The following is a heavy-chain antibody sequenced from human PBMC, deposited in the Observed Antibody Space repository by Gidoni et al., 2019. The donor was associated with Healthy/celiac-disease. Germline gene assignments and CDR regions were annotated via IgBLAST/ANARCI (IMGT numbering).Heavy chain of an antibody. CDR2: ISWNSDRI. Sequence: EVQLVESGGGLVQPGRSLRLSCAASGFTFDDYAMHWVRQAPGKGLEWVSGISWNSDRIVYADSVKGRLTISRDNAKNSLYLQMNSLRPEDTALYYCVKGRSGYSSSWPDYWGQGTLVTVSS. D-gene: IGHD6-13*01. J-gene: IGHJ4*02. V-gene: IGHV3-9*01. CDR3: VKGRSGYSSSWPDY. CDR1: GFTFDDYA.